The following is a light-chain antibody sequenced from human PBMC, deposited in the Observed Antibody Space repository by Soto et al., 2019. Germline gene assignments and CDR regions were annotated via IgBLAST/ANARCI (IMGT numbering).Light chain of an antibody. CDR1: SSDVGGSDY. CDR3: SSFARGDNPHVL. Sequence: QSALTQPPSASGSPGQSVTISCTGTSSDVGGSDYVSWYQQDPGKAPKLIIYEVTKRPAGVPDRFSGSKSGNTASLTVSGLQADDESYYYCSSFARGDNPHVLFGGGTKRPS. V-gene: IGLV2-8*01. J-gene: IGLJ2*01. CDR2: EVT.